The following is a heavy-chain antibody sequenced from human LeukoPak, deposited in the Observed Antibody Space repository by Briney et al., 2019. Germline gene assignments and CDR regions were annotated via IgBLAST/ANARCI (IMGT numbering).Heavy chain of an antibody. D-gene: IGHD1/OR15-1a*01. CDR3: ARNKDNYHYYMDV. V-gene: IGHV3-11*01. CDR2: ISSSGGTI. Sequence: GGSLRLSCAASGFTFDDYGMSWIRQAPGKGLEWVSYISSSGGTIYYADSVKGRFTISRDNAKNSLYLQMSSLRAEDTAVYYCARNKDNYHYYMDVWGKGTTVTISS. CDR1: GFTFDDYG. J-gene: IGHJ6*03.